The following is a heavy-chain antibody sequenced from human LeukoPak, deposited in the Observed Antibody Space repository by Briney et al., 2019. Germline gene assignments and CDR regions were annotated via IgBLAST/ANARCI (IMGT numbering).Heavy chain of an antibody. V-gene: IGHV4-61*02. Sequence: SQTLSLTCTVSGGSISSGDYYWSWIRQPAGKGLEWIGRIYSSGTTNYNPSLKSRVTISVDTSKNQFSLKLSSVTAADTAVYYCARGVYCSSTSCYPDAFDIWGQGTMVTVSS. J-gene: IGHJ3*02. CDR1: GGSISSGDYY. D-gene: IGHD2-2*01. CDR2: IYSSGTT. CDR3: ARGVYCSSTSCYPDAFDI.